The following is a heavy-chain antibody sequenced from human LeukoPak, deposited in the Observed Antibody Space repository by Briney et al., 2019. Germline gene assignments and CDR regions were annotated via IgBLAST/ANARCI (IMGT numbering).Heavy chain of an antibody. V-gene: IGHV1-69*05. CDR1: GYTFTSYG. J-gene: IGHJ6*03. CDR3: ARVTQGYYYMDV. Sequence: GASVKVSCKASGYTFTSYGISWVRQAPGQGLEWMGGIIPIFGTANYAQKFQGRVTITTDESTSTAYMELSSLRSEDTAVYYCARVTQGYYYMDVWGKGTTVTVSS. CDR2: IIPIFGTA.